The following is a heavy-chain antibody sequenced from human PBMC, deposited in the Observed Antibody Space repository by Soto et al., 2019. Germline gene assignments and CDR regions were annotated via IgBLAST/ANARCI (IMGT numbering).Heavy chain of an antibody. D-gene: IGHD3-3*01. CDR1: GGSISSGGCY. Sequence: SETLSLTCTVSGGSISSGGCYWSWIRQHPGKGLEWIGYIYYSGSTYYNPSLKSRVTISVDTSKNQFSLKLSSVTAADTAVYYCARDGRTYYDFWSGYYRANGGYGMDVWGQGTTVTVSS. V-gene: IGHV4-31*03. CDR2: IYYSGST. CDR3: ARDGRTYYDFWSGYYRANGGYGMDV. J-gene: IGHJ6*02.